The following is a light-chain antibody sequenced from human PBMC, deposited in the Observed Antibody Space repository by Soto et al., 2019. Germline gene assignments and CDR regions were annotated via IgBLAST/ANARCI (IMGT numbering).Light chain of an antibody. J-gene: IGKJ2*01. CDR1: QSLVYSDGNTY. Sequence: DVVRTQSPLSLPVTLGQPASISCRSSQSLVYSDGNTYLNWFQQRPGQSPRRLIYKVSNRDSGVPDRFSGSGSGTDFTLKISRVEAEDVGVYYCMQGTHWPPMYTFGQGTKVDIK. V-gene: IGKV2-30*01. CDR2: KVS. CDR3: MQGTHWPPMYT.